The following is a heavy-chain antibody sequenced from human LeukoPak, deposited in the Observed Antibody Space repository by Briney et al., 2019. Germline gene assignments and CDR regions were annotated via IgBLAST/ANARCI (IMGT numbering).Heavy chain of an antibody. Sequence: ASVKVSCKASGYTFTGYCMHWVRQAPGQGLEWMGWINPNSGGTNYAQKFQGRVTMTRDTSISTAYMELSRLRSDDTAVYYCARGGYYYDSSGYSAYWGQGTLVTVSS. V-gene: IGHV1-2*02. CDR1: GYTFTGYC. CDR2: INPNSGGT. J-gene: IGHJ4*02. CDR3: ARGGYYYDSSGYSAY. D-gene: IGHD3-22*01.